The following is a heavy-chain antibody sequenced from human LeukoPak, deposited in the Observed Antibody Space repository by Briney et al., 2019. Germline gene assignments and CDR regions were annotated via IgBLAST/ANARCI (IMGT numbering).Heavy chain of an antibody. J-gene: IGHJ3*02. CDR1: GGSISSYY. Sequence: SETLSLTCTVSGGSISSYYRSWIRQPPGKGLEWIGYIYYSGSTNYNPSLKSRVTISVDTSKNQFSLKLSSVTAADTAVYYCARVGSSGWDAFDIWGQGTMVTVSS. CDR3: ARVGSSGWDAFDI. D-gene: IGHD6-19*01. CDR2: IYYSGST. V-gene: IGHV4-59*01.